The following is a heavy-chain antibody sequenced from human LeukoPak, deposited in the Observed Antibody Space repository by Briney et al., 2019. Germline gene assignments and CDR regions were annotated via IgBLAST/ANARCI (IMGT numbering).Heavy chain of an antibody. J-gene: IGHJ4*02. Sequence: GASLRLSCAASGFTFSSYAMNWVRQAPGKGLEWVSAISGSGGSTYYADSVKGRFTISRDNSKNTLYLQMNSLRAEDTAVYYCAKDGTLYSSGRFDYWGQGTLVTVSS. CDR2: ISGSGGST. CDR3: AKDGTLYSSGRFDY. D-gene: IGHD6-19*01. CDR1: GFTFSSYA. V-gene: IGHV3-23*01.